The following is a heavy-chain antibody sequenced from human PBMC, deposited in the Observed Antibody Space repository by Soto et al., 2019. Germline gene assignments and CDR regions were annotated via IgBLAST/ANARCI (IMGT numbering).Heavy chain of an antibody. V-gene: IGHV4-39*01. Sequence: PSETLSLTCTVSGGSISSSSYYWGWIRQPPGKGLEWIGSIYYSGSTYYNPSLKSRVTISVDTSKNQFSLKLSSVTAADTAVYYCASSYYDFWSGYYTAIFDYWGRGTLVTVSS. CDR2: IYYSGST. J-gene: IGHJ4*02. CDR3: ASSYYDFWSGYYTAIFDY. CDR1: GGSISSSSYY. D-gene: IGHD3-3*01.